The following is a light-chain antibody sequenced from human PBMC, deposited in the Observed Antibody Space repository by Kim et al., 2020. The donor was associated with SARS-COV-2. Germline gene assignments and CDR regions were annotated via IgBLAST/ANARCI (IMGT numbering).Light chain of an antibody. CDR1: RLGDKY. CDR3: QAWDSSSWV. V-gene: IGLV3-1*01. Sequence: SYELTQPPSVSVSPGQTASITCSGDRLGDKYASWYQQKPGQSPVLVIYQDNKRPSGIPERFSGSNSGNTATLPISGTQAIDEADYYCQAWDSSSWVFGGGARLTVL. CDR2: QDN. J-gene: IGLJ3*02.